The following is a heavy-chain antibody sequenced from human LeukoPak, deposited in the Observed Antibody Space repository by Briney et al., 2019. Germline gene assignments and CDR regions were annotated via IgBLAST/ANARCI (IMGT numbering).Heavy chain of an antibody. Sequence: SETLSLTCAVSGGSISSGGYSWSWIRQPPGKGLEWIGYIYHSGSTYYNPSLKSRVTISVDRSKNQFSLKLSSVTAADTAVYYCARVGYGGKGSGRRLNGMDVWGQGTTVTVSS. D-gene: IGHD4-23*01. J-gene: IGHJ6*02. CDR2: IYHSGST. CDR3: ARVGYGGKGSGRRLNGMDV. CDR1: GGSISSGGYS. V-gene: IGHV4-30-2*01.